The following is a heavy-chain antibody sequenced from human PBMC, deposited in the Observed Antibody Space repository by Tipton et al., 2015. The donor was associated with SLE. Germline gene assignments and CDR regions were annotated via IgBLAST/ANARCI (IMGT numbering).Heavy chain of an antibody. CDR2: ITSEAYGGTT. D-gene: IGHD2-15*01. CDR1: GFDFADYN. Sequence: SLRLSCAASGFDFADYNINWVRQAPGKGLEWVGSITSEAYGGTTEYGASVKGRFTISRDDSKSIAYLQMSSLRTEDTAVYYCARRIAGADETFDLWGQGTMVTVSS. V-gene: IGHV3-49*04. J-gene: IGHJ3*01. CDR3: ARRIAGADETFDL.